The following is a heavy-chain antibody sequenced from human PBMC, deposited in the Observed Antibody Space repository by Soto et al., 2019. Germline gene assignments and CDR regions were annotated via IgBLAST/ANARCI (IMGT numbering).Heavy chain of an antibody. CDR1: GGSISSYY. CDR3: ARHNYGSGSTYFDY. V-gene: IGHV4-59*08. J-gene: IGHJ4*02. Sequence: QVQLQESGLGLVKPSETLSLTCTVSGGSISSYYWSWIRQPPGKGLEWIGYIYYSGSTNYNPSLRGMVTISGDTSKNQFSLKLNSMTAADTAVYYCARHNYGSGSTYFDYWGQGTLVTVSS. D-gene: IGHD3-10*01. CDR2: IYYSGST.